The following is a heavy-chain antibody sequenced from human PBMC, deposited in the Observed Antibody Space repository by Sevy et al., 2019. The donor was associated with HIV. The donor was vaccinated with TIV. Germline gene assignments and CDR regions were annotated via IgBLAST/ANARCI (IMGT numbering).Heavy chain of an antibody. J-gene: IGHJ2*01. CDR2: VNH. D-gene: IGHD2-2*02. V-gene: IGHV4-34*01. CDR1: GGSFSGFS. CDR3: ARGVEGVVPSPIIGLGPWAKYWSFDL. Sequence: ETLSLTCAVSGGSFSGFSWNWIRQPPGKGLEWIGEVNHYSPSLKSRATISLDTSKNQFSLKLHSVTAADTALYFCARGVEGVVPSPIIGLGPWAKYWSFDLWGRSTLVTVSS.